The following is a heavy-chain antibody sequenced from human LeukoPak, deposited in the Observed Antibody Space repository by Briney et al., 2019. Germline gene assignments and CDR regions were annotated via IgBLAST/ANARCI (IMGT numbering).Heavy chain of an antibody. Sequence: SQTLSLTCAISGDSVSSNSAAWSWIRLSPSRSLEWLGRTYYRSKRYNDYAVSVKSRITINPDTSKNQFSLQLNSVTPEDTAVYYCARGSGANAPFDYWGQGTLVTVSS. D-gene: IGHD1-26*01. CDR1: GDSVSSNSAA. J-gene: IGHJ4*02. V-gene: IGHV6-1*01. CDR3: ARGSGANAPFDY. CDR2: TYYRSKRYN.